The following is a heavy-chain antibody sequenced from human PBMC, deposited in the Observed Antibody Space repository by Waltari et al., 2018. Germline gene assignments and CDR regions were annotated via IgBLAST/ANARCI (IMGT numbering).Heavy chain of an antibody. V-gene: IGHV3-23*01. D-gene: IGHD3-9*01. CDR1: GFTFSSYA. CDR2: ISGSGGST. Sequence: EVQLLESGGGLVQPGGSLRLSCAASGFTFSSYAMSWVCQAPGTGLEWVSAISGSGGSTYYADSVKGRFTISRDNSKNTLYLQMNSLRAEDTAVYYCAKDQGLRYFDWLLYPFDYWGQGTLVTVSS. J-gene: IGHJ4*02. CDR3: AKDQGLRYFDWLLYPFDY.